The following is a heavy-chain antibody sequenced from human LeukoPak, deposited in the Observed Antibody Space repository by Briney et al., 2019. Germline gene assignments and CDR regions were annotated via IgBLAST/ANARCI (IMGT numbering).Heavy chain of an antibody. J-gene: IGHJ4*02. V-gene: IGHV4-31*03. D-gene: IGHD1/OR15-1a*01. CDR2: IFYSGST. CDR1: DDSIGSTSYY. CDR3: ARGRAEGNSRGPPDF. Sequence: SQTLSLTCSVSDDSIGSTSYYWNWLRQHPGKGLEWIGYIFYSGSTYYNPSLKSRVTISLDTSKNQFSLKLTSVIAADTAVYFCARGRAEGNSRGPPDFWGQGTLVTVSS.